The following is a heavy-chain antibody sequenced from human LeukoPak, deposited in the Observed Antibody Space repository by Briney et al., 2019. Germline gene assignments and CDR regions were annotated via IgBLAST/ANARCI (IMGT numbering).Heavy chain of an antibody. CDR2: ISSSGSTI. Sequence: GGSLRLSCAASGFTFSDYYMSWIRQAPGKGLEWVSYISSSGSTIYYADSVKGRFTISRDNSKNTLYLQMNSLRAEDTAVYYCARDFLGIAAAGLDYWGQGTLVTVSS. J-gene: IGHJ4*02. CDR3: ARDFLGIAAAGLDY. CDR1: GFTFSDYY. V-gene: IGHV3-11*04. D-gene: IGHD6-13*01.